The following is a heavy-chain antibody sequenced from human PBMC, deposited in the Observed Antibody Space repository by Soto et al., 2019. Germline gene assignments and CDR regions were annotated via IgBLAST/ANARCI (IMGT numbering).Heavy chain of an antibody. D-gene: IGHD3-10*01. Sequence: ASVKVSCKASGYTFISYGISWVRQAPGQGLEWMAWISPYNGNTNYAQILQGRVTMTTDTSTSTAYMELRSLRSDDTAVYYCARDMAYYYGSGSYYVASDIWGQGTMVTVSS. V-gene: IGHV1-18*01. J-gene: IGHJ3*02. CDR3: ARDMAYYYGSGSYYVASDI. CDR1: GYTFISYG. CDR2: ISPYNGNT.